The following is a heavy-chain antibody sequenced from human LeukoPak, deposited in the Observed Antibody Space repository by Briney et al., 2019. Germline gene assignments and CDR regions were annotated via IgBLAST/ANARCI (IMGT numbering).Heavy chain of an antibody. D-gene: IGHD4-17*01. Sequence: PSETLSLTCTVSGGSLSSSSYYWGWLRQPPGTGLEWLGSIYYSGSTYYNPSLKSRVTISVDTSKNQFSLKLSSVTAADTAVYYCARPRGATVTTTAFDIWGQGTMVTVSS. V-gene: IGHV4-39*01. J-gene: IGHJ3*02. CDR3: ARPRGATVTTTAFDI. CDR2: IYYSGST. CDR1: GGSLSSSSYY.